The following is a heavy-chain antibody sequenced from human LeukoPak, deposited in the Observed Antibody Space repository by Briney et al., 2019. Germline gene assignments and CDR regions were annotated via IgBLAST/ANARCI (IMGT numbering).Heavy chain of an antibody. D-gene: IGHD6-13*01. CDR1: GFTFSSYA. CDR2: ISGSGGDT. Sequence: HGGSLRLSCAASGFTFSSYAMTWVRQAPGKGLEWVSGISGSGGDTYYADSVKGRFTVSRDNSKNTLYLQMNSLRAEDTAVYYCAKMARYSSSWADCWGQGTLVTVSS. CDR3: AKMARYSSSWADC. J-gene: IGHJ4*02. V-gene: IGHV3-23*01.